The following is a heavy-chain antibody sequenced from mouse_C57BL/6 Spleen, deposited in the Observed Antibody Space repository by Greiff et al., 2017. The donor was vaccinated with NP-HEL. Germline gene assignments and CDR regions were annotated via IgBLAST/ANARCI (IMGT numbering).Heavy chain of an antibody. CDR3: AREGTTVVATLFYYAMDY. J-gene: IGHJ4*01. CDR2: ISYDGSN. D-gene: IGHD1-1*01. V-gene: IGHV3-6*01. CDR1: GYSITSGYY. Sequence: DVKLQESGPGLVKPSQSLSLTCSVTGYSITSGYYWNWIRQFPGNKLEWMGYISYDGSNNYNPSLKNRISITRDTSKNQFFLKLNSVTTEDTATYYCAREGTTVVATLFYYAMDYWGQGTSVTVSS.